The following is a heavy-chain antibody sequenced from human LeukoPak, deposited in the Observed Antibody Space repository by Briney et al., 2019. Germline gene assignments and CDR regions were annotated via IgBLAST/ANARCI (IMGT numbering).Heavy chain of an antibody. D-gene: IGHD5-18*01. CDR3: ARRNSYGRLDY. CDR1: GFIFTDYG. V-gene: IGHV3-30*02. CDR2: IRYDGSDK. J-gene: IGHJ4*02. Sequence: GGSLRLSCAASGFIFTDYGMHWVRQAPGKGLEWLTFIRYDGSDKYYADSVKGRFTISRDNAKNSLYLQMNSLRAEDTAVYYCARRNSYGRLDYWGQGTLVTVSS.